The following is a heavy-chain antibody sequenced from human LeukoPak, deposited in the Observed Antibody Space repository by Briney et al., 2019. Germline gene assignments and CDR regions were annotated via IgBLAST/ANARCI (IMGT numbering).Heavy chain of an antibody. Sequence: GGSLRLSCAASGFTFSSCWMSWVRQAPGKGLEWVANIKQDGSEKYYVDSVKGRFTISRDNAKNSLYLQMSSLRAEDTAVYYCARLPEWFGELSPARGMDVWGKGTTVTVSS. J-gene: IGHJ6*04. CDR2: IKQDGSEK. CDR1: GFTFSSCW. CDR3: ARLPEWFGELSPARGMDV. V-gene: IGHV3-7*03. D-gene: IGHD3-10*01.